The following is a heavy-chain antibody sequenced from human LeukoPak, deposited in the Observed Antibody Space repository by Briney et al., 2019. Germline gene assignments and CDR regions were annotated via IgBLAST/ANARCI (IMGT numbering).Heavy chain of an antibody. D-gene: IGHD6-19*01. Sequence: EASVKVSCKASGYTFTGYYMHWVRQAPGQGLEWMGWINPNSGGTDYAQKFQGRVTMIRDTSISTAYMELSRLRSDDTAVYYCVAGGYSSGRYFDYWGQGTLVTVSS. V-gene: IGHV1-2*02. CDR1: GYTFTGYY. J-gene: IGHJ4*02. CDR3: VAGGYSSGRYFDY. CDR2: INPNSGGT.